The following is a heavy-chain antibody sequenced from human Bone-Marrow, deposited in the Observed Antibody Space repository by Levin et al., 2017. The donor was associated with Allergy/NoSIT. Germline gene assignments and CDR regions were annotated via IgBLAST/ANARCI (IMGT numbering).Heavy chain of an antibody. J-gene: IGHJ3*02. D-gene: IGHD2-2*02. Sequence: SCAASGFTFSSYGMHWVRQAPGKGLEWVAVIWYDGSNKYYADSVKGRFTISRDNSKNTLYLQMNSLRAEDTAVYYCARDPVQRAIRRGAFDIWGQGTMVTVSS. CDR2: IWYDGSNK. V-gene: IGHV3-33*01. CDR1: GFTFSSYG. CDR3: ARDPVQRAIRRGAFDI.